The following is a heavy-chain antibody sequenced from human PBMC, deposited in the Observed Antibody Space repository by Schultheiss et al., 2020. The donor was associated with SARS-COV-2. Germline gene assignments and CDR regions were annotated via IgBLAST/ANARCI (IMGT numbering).Heavy chain of an antibody. CDR2: IYSGGST. J-gene: IGHJ6*03. Sequence: GGSLRLSCAASGFTVSSNYMSWVRQAPGKGLEWVSVIYSGGSTYYADSVKGRFTISRDNSKNTLYLQMNSLRAEDTAVYYCARSRGPSRGTYYMDVWGKGATVTGSS. CDR3: ARSRGPSRGTYYMDV. D-gene: IGHD3-16*01. V-gene: IGHV3-53*01. CDR1: GFTVSSNY.